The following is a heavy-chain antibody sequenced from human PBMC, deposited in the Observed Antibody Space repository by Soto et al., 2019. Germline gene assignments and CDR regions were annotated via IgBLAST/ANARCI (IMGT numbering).Heavy chain of an antibody. CDR2: ISAYNGNT. V-gene: IGHV1-18*01. D-gene: IGHD3-22*01. CDR3: ARVWPPSWLFYGMDV. Sequence: ASVKVSCKASGGTFSSYAISWVRQAPGQGLEWMGWISAYNGNTNYAQKLQGRVTMTTDTSTSTAYMELRSLRSDDTAVYYCARVWPPSWLFYGMDVWGQGTTVTVSS. J-gene: IGHJ6*02. CDR1: GGTFSSYA.